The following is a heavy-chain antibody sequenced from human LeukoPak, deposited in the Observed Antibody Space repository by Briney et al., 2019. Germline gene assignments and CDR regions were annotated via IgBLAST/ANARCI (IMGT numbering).Heavy chain of an antibody. V-gene: IGHV4-34*01. D-gene: IGHD3-3*01. CDR1: GGSFSGYY. Sequence: SETLSLTCAVYGGSFSGYYWSWIRQPPGKGLEWIGEINHSGSTNYSPSLKSRVTISVDTSKNQFSLKLSSVTAADTAVYYCAREAGELHDFWSGYRFYYFDYWGQGTLVTVSS. CDR2: INHSGST. CDR3: AREAGELHDFWSGYRFYYFDY. J-gene: IGHJ4*02.